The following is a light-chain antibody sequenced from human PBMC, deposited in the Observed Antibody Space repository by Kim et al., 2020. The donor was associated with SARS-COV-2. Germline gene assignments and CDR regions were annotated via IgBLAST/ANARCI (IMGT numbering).Light chain of an antibody. CDR1: KSLLYRNGYPY. J-gene: IGKJ2*03. CDR3: MQATHWPPR. V-gene: IGKV2-30*01. Sequence: ASISGRSSKSLLYRNGYPYLNWFQQRPGQSPRRLLYGVSNRDSGVPDRFSGSGSGTDFTLKISRVEAEDVGVYYCMQATHWPPRFGQGTKLEI. CDR2: GVS.